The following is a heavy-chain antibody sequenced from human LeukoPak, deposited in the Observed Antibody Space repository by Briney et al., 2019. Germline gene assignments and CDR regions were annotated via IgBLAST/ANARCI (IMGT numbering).Heavy chain of an antibody. CDR2: INPNSGGT. CDR3: ARAVFNFTVVFSGDWFDP. D-gene: IGHD4-23*01. J-gene: IGHJ5*02. V-gene: IGHV1-2*02. CDR1: GYTFTGYY. Sequence: GASVKVSCKASGYTFTGYYMHWLRQAPGQGLEWMGWINPNSGGTNYAQKFQGRVTMTRDTSISTAYMELSRLRSDDTAVYYCARAVFNFTVVFSGDWFDPWGQGTLVTVSS.